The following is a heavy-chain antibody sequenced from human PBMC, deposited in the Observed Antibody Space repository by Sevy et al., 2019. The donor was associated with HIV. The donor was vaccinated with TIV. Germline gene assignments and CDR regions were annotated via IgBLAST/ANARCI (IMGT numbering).Heavy chain of an antibody. D-gene: IGHD3-10*01. J-gene: IGHJ4*02. Sequence: GESLRLSCAASGFTFSSYNMNWVRQAPGKGLEWVSYISSGSSTIYYADSVKGRFTISRDNAKNSLYLQMNSLRDEDTAVYYCARDRYYGSGSDIYYFDYWGQGTLVTVSS. CDR2: ISSGSSTI. CDR1: GFTFSSYN. CDR3: ARDRYYGSGSDIYYFDY. V-gene: IGHV3-48*02.